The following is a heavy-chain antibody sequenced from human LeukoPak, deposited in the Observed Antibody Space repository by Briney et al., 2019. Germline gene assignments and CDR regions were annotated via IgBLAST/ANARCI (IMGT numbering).Heavy chain of an antibody. J-gene: IGHJ4*02. CDR1: GFTFSTYA. V-gene: IGHV3-48*03. Sequence: GGSLRLSCAASGFTFSTYAMTWVRQAPGKGLEWVSYISSSGSTIYYADSVQGRFTISRDNAKNSLYLQMSSLRVEDTAVYYCARNDYNFDYWGQGTLVTVSS. D-gene: IGHD3-16*01. CDR3: ARNDYNFDY. CDR2: ISSSGSTI.